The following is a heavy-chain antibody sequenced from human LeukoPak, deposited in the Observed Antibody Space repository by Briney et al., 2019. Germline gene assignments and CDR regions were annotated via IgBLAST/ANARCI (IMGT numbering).Heavy chain of an antibody. CDR1: GGSISSYY. D-gene: IGHD3-9*01. CDR3: ARVTPPEGYFDWLTNSYFDY. J-gene: IGHJ4*02. V-gene: IGHV4-59*01. CDR2: IYYSGST. Sequence: SETLSLTCTVSGGSISSYYWSWIRQPPGKGLEWTGYIYYSGSTNYNPSLKSRVTISVDTSKNQFSLKLSSVTAADTAVYYCARVTPPEGYFDWLTNSYFDYWGQGTLVTVSS.